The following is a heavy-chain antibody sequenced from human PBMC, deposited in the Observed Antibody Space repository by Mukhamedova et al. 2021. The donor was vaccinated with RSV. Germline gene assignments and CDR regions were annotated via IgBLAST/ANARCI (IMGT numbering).Heavy chain of an antibody. J-gene: IGHJ4*02. CDR3: AKGGNIRASYFDY. V-gene: IGHV3-43*01. CDR2: ISWDGGST. D-gene: IGHD4-23*01. Sequence: GKGLEWVSLISWDGGSTYYADSVKGRFTISRDNSKNSLYLQMNSLRTEDTALYYCAKGGNIRASYFDYWGQGTLVTVSS.